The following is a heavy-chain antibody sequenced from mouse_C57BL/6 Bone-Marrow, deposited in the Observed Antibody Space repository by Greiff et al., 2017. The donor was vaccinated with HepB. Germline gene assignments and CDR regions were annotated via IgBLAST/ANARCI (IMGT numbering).Heavy chain of an antibody. Sequence: VKLQQSGPELVKPGASVKISCKASGYAFSSSWMNWVKQRPGKGLEWIGRIYPGDGDTNYNGKFKGKATLTADKSSSTAYMQLSSLTSEDSAVYFCAREDDGYSWFAYWGQGTLVTVSA. CDR2: IYPGDGDT. CDR3: AREDDGYSWFAY. V-gene: IGHV1-82*01. D-gene: IGHD2-3*01. J-gene: IGHJ3*01. CDR1: GYAFSSSW.